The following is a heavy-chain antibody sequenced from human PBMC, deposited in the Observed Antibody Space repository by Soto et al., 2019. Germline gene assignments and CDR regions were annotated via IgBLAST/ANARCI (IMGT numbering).Heavy chain of an antibody. D-gene: IGHD3-9*01. CDR3: VRLKSYDILNKSDY. Sequence: SETLSLTCTVSGDFLDDSRWWSWVRQPPGKGLEWIGEIHHTGITNYIPSLKSRVTMSVDKNKNQVSLEVYSVTAADTAVYYCVRLKSYDILNKSDYWGQGSLVTVSS. CDR1: GDFLDDSRW. J-gene: IGHJ4*02. V-gene: IGHV4-4*02. CDR2: IHHTGIT.